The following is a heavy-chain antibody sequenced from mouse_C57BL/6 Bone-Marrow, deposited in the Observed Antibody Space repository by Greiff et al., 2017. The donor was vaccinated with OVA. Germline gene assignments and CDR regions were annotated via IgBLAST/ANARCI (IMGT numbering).Heavy chain of an antibody. D-gene: IGHD6-5*01. CDR1: GYTFTSYW. J-gene: IGHJ3*01. CDR3: ALGGLFSAWFAY. Sequence: QVQLKQPGAELVKPGASVKMSCKASGYTFTSYWITWVKQRPGQGLAWIGDIYPGSGSTNYNEKFKSKATLTVDTSSSTAYMQLSSLTSEDSAVYYCALGGLFSAWFAYWGQGTLVTVSA. V-gene: IGHV1-55*01. CDR2: IYPGSGST.